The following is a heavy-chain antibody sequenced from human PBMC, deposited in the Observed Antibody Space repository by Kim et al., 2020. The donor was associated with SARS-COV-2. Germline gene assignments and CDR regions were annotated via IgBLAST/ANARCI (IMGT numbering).Heavy chain of an antibody. D-gene: IGHD3-22*01. Sequence: ASVKVSCKASKYLFTAYYIHWMRQAPGQGLEWMGWINPNGGGTRYGQKFHGRVVMTRDTSIDTAYMDLSGLTFNDTAVYYCATNFYDASGYSSEGQNNWF. CDR2: INPNGGGT. CDR3: ATNFYDASGYSSEGQNNWF. V-gene: IGHV1-2*02. CDR1: KYLFTAYY. J-gene: IGHJ5*01.